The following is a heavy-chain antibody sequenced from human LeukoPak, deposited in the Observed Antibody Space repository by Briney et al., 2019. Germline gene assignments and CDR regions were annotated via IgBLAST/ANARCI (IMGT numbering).Heavy chain of an antibody. Sequence: GGSLRLSCAASGFTFSSYSMNWVRQAPGKGLEWVSSISSSSSYIYYADSVKGRFTISRDNAKNSLYLQMNSLRAEDTAVYYCARAARTGRLAYYFDYWGQGTLVTVSA. D-gene: IGHD3/OR15-3a*01. V-gene: IGHV3-21*01. J-gene: IGHJ4*02. CDR1: GFTFSSYS. CDR2: ISSSSSYI. CDR3: ARAARTGRLAYYFDY.